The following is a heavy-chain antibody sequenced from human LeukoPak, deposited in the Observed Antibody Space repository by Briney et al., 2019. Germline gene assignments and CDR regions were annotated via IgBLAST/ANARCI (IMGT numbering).Heavy chain of an antibody. D-gene: IGHD2-2*01. CDR3: ARGGGSGVPAARIDY. CDR1: GGSFSAYS. J-gene: IGHJ4*02. Sequence: SETLSLTCTVYGGSFSAYSWTWTRQPPGKGLEWIGEINHSGSTNYNPSLKSRVTISVATSKNQFSLKLSSVTAADTAVYYCARGGGSGVPAARIDYWGQGTLVTVSS. V-gene: IGHV4-34*01. CDR2: INHSGST.